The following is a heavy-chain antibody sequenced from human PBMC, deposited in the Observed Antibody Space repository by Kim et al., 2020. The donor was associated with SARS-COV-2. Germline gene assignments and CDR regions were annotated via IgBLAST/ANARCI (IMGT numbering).Heavy chain of an antibody. V-gene: IGHV3-30-3*01. D-gene: IGHD3-9*01. CDR1: GFTFSSYA. Sequence: GGSLRLSCAASGFTFSSYAMHWVRQAPGKGLEWVAVISYDGSNKYYADSVKGRFTISRDNSKNTLYLQMNSLRAEDTAVYYCARDNGGYFDWLFFFDYWGQGTLVTVSS. J-gene: IGHJ4*02. CDR2: ISYDGSNK. CDR3: ARDNGGYFDWLFFFDY.